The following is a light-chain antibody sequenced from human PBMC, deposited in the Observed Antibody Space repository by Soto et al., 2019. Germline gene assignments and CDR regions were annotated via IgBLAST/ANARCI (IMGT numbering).Light chain of an antibody. Sequence: EILLTQAPATLSLSPGERATPPGSPRQSVRTYLDWYQQNAGQPPRLLIYDASNRATGIPARFSGSGSGTDFTLTISRLEPEDVEVYYCQQSSNWPPTFGQGTKVDIK. CDR2: DAS. V-gene: IGKV3-11*01. J-gene: IGKJ1*01. CDR1: QSVRTY. CDR3: QQSSNWPPT.